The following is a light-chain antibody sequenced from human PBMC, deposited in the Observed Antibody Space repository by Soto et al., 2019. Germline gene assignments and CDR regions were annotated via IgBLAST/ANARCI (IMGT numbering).Light chain of an antibody. CDR3: QHYDSLPIT. CDR1: QRVSSSY. V-gene: IGKV3-20*01. J-gene: IGKJ5*01. CDR2: GAS. Sequence: EIVLTQSPGTLSLSPGERATLSCRASQRVSSSYLAWYQQKPGQPPRLLIYGASSRATGIPDRFSGSGSGTDFTLTISRLEPEDFAVFYCQHYDSLPITFGQGTRLETK.